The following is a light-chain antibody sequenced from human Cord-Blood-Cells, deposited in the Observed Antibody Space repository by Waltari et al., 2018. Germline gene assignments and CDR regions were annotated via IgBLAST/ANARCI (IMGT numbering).Light chain of an antibody. CDR2: GAS. CDR1: QSVSSN. CDR3: QQYNNWPPNT. J-gene: IGKJ3*01. V-gene: IGKV3-15*01. Sequence: EIVMTQPPPTLSVSPRERATLSCRASQSVSSNLAWYQQKPGQAPRRLIYGASPRATGIPARFSGSGSGTEFTLTISSLQSEDFAVYYCQQYNNWPPNTFGPGTKVDIK.